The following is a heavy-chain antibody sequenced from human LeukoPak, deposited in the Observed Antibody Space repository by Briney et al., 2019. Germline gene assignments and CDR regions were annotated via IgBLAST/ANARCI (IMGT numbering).Heavy chain of an antibody. D-gene: IGHD5-18*01. Sequence: PGRSLRLSCAASGFTLRTYAMHWVRQAPGKGLEWVAVIWYDGTTKYNEDSVKGRFTISRDTSKNTLYLQMNSLRAEDTAVYYCAKDVTAMGYPYYFDQWGQGTLVTVSS. CDR2: IWYDGTTK. V-gene: IGHV3-33*03. J-gene: IGHJ4*02. CDR3: AKDVTAMGYPYYFDQ. CDR1: GFTLRTYA.